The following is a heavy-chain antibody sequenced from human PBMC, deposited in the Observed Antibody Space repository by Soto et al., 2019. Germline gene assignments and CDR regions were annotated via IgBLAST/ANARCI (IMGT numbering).Heavy chain of an antibody. J-gene: IGHJ4*02. Sequence: PGGSLRLSCAASGFTFSSYGMHWVRQAPGKGLEWVAVISYDGSNKYYADSVKGRFTISRDNSKNTLYLQMNSLRAEDTAVYYCAKEALGYCGGDCYSDYWGQGTLVTVSS. D-gene: IGHD2-21*02. CDR3: AKEALGYCGGDCYSDY. CDR1: GFTFSSYG. CDR2: ISYDGSNK. V-gene: IGHV3-30*18.